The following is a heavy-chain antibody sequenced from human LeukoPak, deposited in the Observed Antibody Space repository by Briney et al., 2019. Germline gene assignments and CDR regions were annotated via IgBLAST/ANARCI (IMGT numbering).Heavy chain of an antibody. V-gene: IGHV1-46*01. CDR2: INPNGGST. Sequence: ASVKVSCKASGSTFTRYYIHWVRQAPGQGLEWMGIINPNGGSTSYAQKFQGRVNMTRDTSTRTVYMELKRLRAEDTAVYYCANYDGDYDDYWGQGTLITVSS. CDR3: ANYDGDYDDY. J-gene: IGHJ4*02. D-gene: IGHD4-17*01. CDR1: GSTFTRYY.